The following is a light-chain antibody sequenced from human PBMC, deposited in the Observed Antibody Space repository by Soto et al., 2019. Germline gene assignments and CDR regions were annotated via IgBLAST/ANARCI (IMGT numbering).Light chain of an antibody. CDR3: QVWESGRGV. CDR1: NIGGKS. J-gene: IGLJ1*01. Sequence: SYELPQPPSVSVAPGQTARITCGGNNIGGKSVHWYQQKPGQAPVLVVCDDSDRPSGIPERFSGSNSVNTATLTISRVAAGDEADYYCQVWESGRGVFGTGTKVTVL. V-gene: IGLV3-21*02. CDR2: DDS.